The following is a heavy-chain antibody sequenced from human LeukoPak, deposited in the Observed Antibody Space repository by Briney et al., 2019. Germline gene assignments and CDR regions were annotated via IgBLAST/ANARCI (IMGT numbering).Heavy chain of an antibody. Sequence: PGGSLRLSCAASGFIFSNYWMSWVRQAPGKGLEWVADIKKDGTEEYYVDSVKGRFTISRDNAKNSLFLQMNRLRAEDTAVYYCARDVVYCSSPDCYADWFDPWGQGILVTVSS. J-gene: IGHJ5*02. CDR1: GFIFSNYW. CDR3: ARDVVYCSSPDCYADWFDP. CDR2: IKKDGTEE. V-gene: IGHV3-7*01. D-gene: IGHD2-2*01.